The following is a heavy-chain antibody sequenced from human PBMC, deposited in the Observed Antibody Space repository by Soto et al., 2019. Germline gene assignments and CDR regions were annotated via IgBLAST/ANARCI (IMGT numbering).Heavy chain of an antibody. D-gene: IGHD5-18*01. CDR1: GLTFLSW. Sequence: AGGALRLSRAAPGLTFLSWVSLVRQAQGKGLGWVAMTTQDGSGKHYVDSVKGRFTISRDSAKNSMYLQMNSLTVEDTAMYYCASLDTAMIKTAGYWGQGTQVTVSS. CDR2: TTQDGSGK. CDR3: ASLDTAMIKTAGY. J-gene: IGHJ4*02. V-gene: IGHV3-7*01.